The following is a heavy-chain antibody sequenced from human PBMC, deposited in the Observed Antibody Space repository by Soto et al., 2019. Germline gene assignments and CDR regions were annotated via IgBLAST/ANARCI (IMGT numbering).Heavy chain of an antibody. J-gene: IGHJ6*02. V-gene: IGHV1-18*04. D-gene: IGHD3-3*01. Sequence: QVQLVQSGAEVKKPGASVKVSCKASGYTFTSYGISWVRQAPGQGLEWMGWISAYNGNTNYAQKLQGRVTMTTDTTTSTAYMELRRLRSDDTAVYYCARWSGQYYYYYYGMDVWGQGTTVTVSS. CDR3: ARWSGQYYYYYYGMDV. CDR1: GYTFTSYG. CDR2: ISAYNGNT.